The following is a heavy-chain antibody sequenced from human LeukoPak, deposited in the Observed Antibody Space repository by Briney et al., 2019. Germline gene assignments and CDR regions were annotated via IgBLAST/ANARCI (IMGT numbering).Heavy chain of an antibody. D-gene: IGHD4-17*01. J-gene: IGHJ4*02. CDR1: GTTFNGYS. Sequence: GVPRRLSWTNPGTTFNGYSMNWAPQAAEEWQEWVSSISTSSSYIYYADSVKGRFTISRNNPKNSLYLQMNSLRAEDTAVYYCARNRGDPSYFDYWGQGTLVTVSS. V-gene: IGHV3-21*01. CDR2: ISTSSSYI. CDR3: ARNRGDPSYFDY.